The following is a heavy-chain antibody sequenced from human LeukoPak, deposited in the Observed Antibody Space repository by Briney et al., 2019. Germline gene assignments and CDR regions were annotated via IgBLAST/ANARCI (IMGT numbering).Heavy chain of an antibody. CDR2: IYTSGST. CDR1: GGSISSYY. D-gene: IGHD3-22*01. CDR3: ARDPPYYYDSSGYFVAAFDI. V-gene: IGHV4-4*07. Sequence: PSETLSLTCTVAGGSISSYYWSWIRQPAGKGLEWIGRIYTSGSTNYNPSLKSRVTMSVDTSKNQFSLKLSSVTAADTAVYYCARDPPYYYDSSGYFVAAFDIWGLGTMVTVSS. J-gene: IGHJ3*02.